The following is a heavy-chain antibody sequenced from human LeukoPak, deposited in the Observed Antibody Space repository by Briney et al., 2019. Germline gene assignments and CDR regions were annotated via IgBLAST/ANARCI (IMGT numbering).Heavy chain of an antibody. V-gene: IGHV1-18*01. CDR2: ISAYNGNT. CDR1: GYTFTSYG. D-gene: IGHD3-3*01. Sequence: GASVKVSCKASGYTFTSYGISWVRQAPGQGLEWMGWISAYNGNTDYAQKLQGRVTITTDTSTSTAYMQMRSLRSDDTAVYYCARAEYDFWSGYYMNYYSYHYMDVWGKGTTVTVSS. CDR3: ARAEYDFWSGYYMNYYSYHYMDV. J-gene: IGHJ6*03.